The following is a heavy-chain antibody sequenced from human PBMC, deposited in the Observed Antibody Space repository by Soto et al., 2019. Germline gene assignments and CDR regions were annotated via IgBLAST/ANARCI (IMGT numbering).Heavy chain of an antibody. J-gene: IGHJ4*02. CDR3: ARTLYGDNVDY. Sequence: XXVKVSCKASGYTFTTYDINWVRKATGQWLEWMGWXNTNSXNSGYEKKFQXXVNLTRNXXISNAYMEMGSLRSEDTAVYYCARTLYGDNVDYWGQGTLVTVS. CDR2: XNTNSXNS. D-gene: IGHD4-17*01. CDR1: GYTFTTYD. V-gene: IGHV1-8*01.